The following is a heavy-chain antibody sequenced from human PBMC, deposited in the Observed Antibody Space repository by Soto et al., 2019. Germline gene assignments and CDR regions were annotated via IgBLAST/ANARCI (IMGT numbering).Heavy chain of an antibody. CDR3: ARGQSAYYYARSYYFDY. Sequence: ASVKVSCKASGYTFTSYDINWVRQATGQGLEWMGWMNPNSGNTGYAQKFQGRVTMTRNTSISTAYMELSSLRSEDTAVYYCARGQSAYYYARSYYFDYWGQGTLVTVSS. CDR2: MNPNSGNT. CDR1: GYTFTSYD. V-gene: IGHV1-8*01. D-gene: IGHD3-10*01. J-gene: IGHJ4*02.